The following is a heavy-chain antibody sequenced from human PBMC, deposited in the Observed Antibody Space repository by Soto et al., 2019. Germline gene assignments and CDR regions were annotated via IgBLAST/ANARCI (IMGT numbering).Heavy chain of an antibody. Sequence: XAVKVSCKASGYRFIDYGIIWVRQAPGQGLEWMGWISGNNGNANYAQKFQGRVTMTTDTSTSTAYMELRSLRSDDTAVYYCARERDWWFDTWGQGTLVNVSS. CDR1: GYRFIDYG. CDR2: ISGNNGNA. V-gene: IGHV1-18*01. J-gene: IGHJ5*02. D-gene: IGHD3-9*01. CDR3: ARERDWWFDT.